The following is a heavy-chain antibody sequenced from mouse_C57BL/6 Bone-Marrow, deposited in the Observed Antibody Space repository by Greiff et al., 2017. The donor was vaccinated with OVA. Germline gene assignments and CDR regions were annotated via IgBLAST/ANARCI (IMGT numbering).Heavy chain of an antibody. CDR2: INPSSGYT. V-gene: IGHV1-7*01. CDR1: GYTFTSYW. Sequence: QVQLQQSGAELAKPGASVKLSCKASGYTFTSYWMHWVNQRPGQGLEWIGYINPSSGYTKYNQKFKDKATFTADTSSSTAYMQLSSLTYEDSAGYYGARRNGYYRGYFDVWGTGTTVTVSS. J-gene: IGHJ1*03. D-gene: IGHD2-3*01. CDR3: ARRNGYYRGYFDV.